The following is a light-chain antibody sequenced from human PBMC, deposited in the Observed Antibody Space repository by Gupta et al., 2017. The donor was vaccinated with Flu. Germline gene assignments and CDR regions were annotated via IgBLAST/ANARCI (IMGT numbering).Light chain of an antibody. Sequence: QSVLTQPPSAYRTPGQRVTISCSGSSSNIGSNYVYWYQQLPGTAPKLLIYRNIQRPSGVPDRFSGSKSGTSASLAISGLRSEDEADYYCAAWDDSLSGGVFGGGTKLTVL. CDR3: AAWDDSLSGGV. CDR1: SSNIGSNY. CDR2: RNI. V-gene: IGLV1-47*01. J-gene: IGLJ3*02.